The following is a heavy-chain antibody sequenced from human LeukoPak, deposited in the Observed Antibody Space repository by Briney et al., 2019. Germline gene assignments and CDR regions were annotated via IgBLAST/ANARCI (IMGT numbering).Heavy chain of an antibody. D-gene: IGHD2-2*01. J-gene: IGHJ6*03. Sequence: SETLSLTCTVSGGSISHYYWSWVRQSAGAGLEWIGRIHSRGSTNYNPSLQSRVTTSVDTSKKKFSLRLSSVTAADTAVYYCARVQEVVDSYSYYFYMDVWGKGTTVTVSS. V-gene: IGHV4-4*07. CDR1: GGSISHYY. CDR3: ARVQEVVDSYSYYFYMDV. CDR2: IHSRGST.